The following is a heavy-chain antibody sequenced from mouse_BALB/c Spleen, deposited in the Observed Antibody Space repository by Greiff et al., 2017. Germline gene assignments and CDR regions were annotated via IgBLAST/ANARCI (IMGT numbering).Heavy chain of an antibody. CDR3: ARAYYRYEDAMDY. J-gene: IGHJ4*01. V-gene: IGHV2-6-7*01. D-gene: IGHD2-14*01. CDR1: GFSLTGYG. Sequence: VQLVESGPGLVAPSQSLSITCTVSGFSLTGYGVNWVRQPPGKGLEWLGMIWGDGSTDYNSALKSRLSISKDNSKSQVFLKMNSLQTDDTARYYCARAYYRYEDAMDYWGQGTSVTVSS. CDR2: IWGDGST.